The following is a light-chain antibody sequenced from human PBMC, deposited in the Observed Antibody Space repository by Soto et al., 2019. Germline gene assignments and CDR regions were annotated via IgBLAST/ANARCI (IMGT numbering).Light chain of an antibody. J-gene: IGKJ3*01. CDR3: QHYSSSPPEFT. CDR2: GAS. Sequence: EIVLTQSPGSLSLSPGERATLSCSASQSVSSSYLAWYQQRPGQAPRLLIFGASYRATGIPDRFSGSGSGTDFTLTISRLEPEDFAVYYCQHYSSSPPEFTFGPGTKVDSK. CDR1: QSVSSSY. V-gene: IGKV3-20*01.